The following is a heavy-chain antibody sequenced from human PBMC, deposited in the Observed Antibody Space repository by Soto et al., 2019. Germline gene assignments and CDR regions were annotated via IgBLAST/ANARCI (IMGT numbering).Heavy chain of an antibody. CDR1: GASISSDIYY. D-gene: IGHD3-10*01. J-gene: IGHJ4*02. CDR3: GCRSWFYYSCSAY. V-gene: IGHV4-30-4*01. CDR2: IYDTGST. Sequence: PSETLSLTCTVSGASISSDIYYWSWIRQPPGQGLEWIGYIYDTGSTYYNPSLKSRVIISIDKAKNQFSLNLNTVTAADTAVYYGGCRSWFYYSCSAYWGQGALVTVSS.